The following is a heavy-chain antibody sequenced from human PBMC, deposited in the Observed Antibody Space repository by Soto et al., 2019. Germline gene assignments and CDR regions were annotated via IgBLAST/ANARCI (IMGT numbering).Heavy chain of an antibody. J-gene: IGHJ6*02. CDR3: ARVGIGYIGYEAV. V-gene: IGHV4-59*01. Sequence: SETLSLTCTVSGGSISTYSWSWIRQPPGKGLEWIGYISYSGSTNYNPSLKSRVTISVDTSKNQFSLKLGSVTAADTAVYYCARVGIGYIGYEAVWGPGTTIT. D-gene: IGHD5-12*01. CDR1: GGSISTYS. CDR2: ISYSGST.